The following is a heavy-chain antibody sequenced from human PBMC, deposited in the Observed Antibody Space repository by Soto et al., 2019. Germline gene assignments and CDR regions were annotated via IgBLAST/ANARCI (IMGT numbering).Heavy chain of an antibody. CDR3: ARIWGYGDLTFDY. D-gene: IGHD4-17*01. V-gene: IGHV2-26*01. Sequence: QSGPTLVNPTDTLTLTCTVSGFSLSNARMGVSWIRQPPGKALEWLAHIFSNDEKSYSTSLKSRLTISKDTSKSQVVLTMTNMDPVATATYYCARIWGYGDLTFDYWGKGTLVTDSS. J-gene: IGHJ4*02. CDR2: IFSNDEK. CDR1: GFSLSNARMG.